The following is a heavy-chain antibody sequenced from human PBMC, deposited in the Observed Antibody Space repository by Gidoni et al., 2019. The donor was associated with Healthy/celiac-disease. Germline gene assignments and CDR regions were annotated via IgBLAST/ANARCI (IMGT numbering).Heavy chain of an antibody. Sequence: QLQLQESGPGLVKPSETLSLTCTVSGGSISRSSYYWGWIRQPPGKGLEWIGSIYYRGSTYYNPSLKSRVTISVDTSKNQFSLKLSSVTAADTAVYYCARHARHGNYYYYGMDVWGQGTTVTVSS. J-gene: IGHJ6*02. CDR3: ARHARHGNYYYYGMDV. CDR1: GGSISRSSYY. V-gene: IGHV4-39*01. CDR2: IYYRGST.